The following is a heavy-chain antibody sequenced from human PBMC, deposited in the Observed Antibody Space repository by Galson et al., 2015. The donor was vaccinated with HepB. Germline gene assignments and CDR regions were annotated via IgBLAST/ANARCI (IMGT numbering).Heavy chain of an antibody. D-gene: IGHD5-18*01. V-gene: IGHV3-49*03. CDR2: IRSGGDGAST. CDR1: GFIFGNYA. CDR3: ISSAMGGNSYADFDH. Sequence: SLRLSCAASGFIFGNYAMSWFRQAPGKGLEWISFIRSGGDGASTEHAASVRGRFTTSRDEYKSIVYLQMKSLRTEDTAVYYCISSAMGGNSYADFDHWRQGTLVT. J-gene: IGHJ5*02.